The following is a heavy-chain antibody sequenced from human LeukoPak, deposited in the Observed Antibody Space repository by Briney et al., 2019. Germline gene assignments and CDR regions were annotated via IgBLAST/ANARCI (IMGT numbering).Heavy chain of an antibody. CDR1: GFTFSSYG. CDR3: AELGITMIGGV. CDR2: ISSSSSYI. D-gene: IGHD3-10*02. Sequence: GGSLRLSCAASGFTFSSYGMHWVRQAPGKGLEWVSSISSSSSYIYYADSVEGRFTISRDNAKNSLYLQMNSLRAEDTAVYYCAELGITMIGGVWGKGTTGTISS. J-gene: IGHJ6*03. V-gene: IGHV3-21*01.